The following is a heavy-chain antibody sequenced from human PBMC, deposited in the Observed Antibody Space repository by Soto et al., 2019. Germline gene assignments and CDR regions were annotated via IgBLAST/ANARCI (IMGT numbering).Heavy chain of an antibody. CDR2: ISGSGGST. Sequence: GGSLRLSCAASGFTFSSYAMSWVRQAPGKGLEWVSAISGSGGSTYYADSVKGRFTISRDNSKNTLYLQMNSLRAEDTAVYYCAKGPGHSSSWEDPFDYWGQGTLVTVSS. CDR3: AKGPGHSSSWEDPFDY. CDR1: GFTFSSYA. J-gene: IGHJ4*02. D-gene: IGHD6-6*01. V-gene: IGHV3-23*01.